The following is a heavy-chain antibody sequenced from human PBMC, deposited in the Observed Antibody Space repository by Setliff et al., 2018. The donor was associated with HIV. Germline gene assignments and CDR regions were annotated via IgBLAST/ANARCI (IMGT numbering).Heavy chain of an antibody. D-gene: IGHD6-25*01. J-gene: IGHJ4*02. CDR1: GYSFVDFW. Sequence: GESLKISCHLSGYSFVDFWIAWVRQMPGKGLEWVGFIYPGDSDSRYSPSFRGQVTISADKSTTTAYLDWARLKASDTAMYYCVRYIGAAAGYIDHWGQGTLVTVSS. V-gene: IGHV5-51*01. CDR2: IYPGDSDS. CDR3: VRYIGAAAGYIDH.